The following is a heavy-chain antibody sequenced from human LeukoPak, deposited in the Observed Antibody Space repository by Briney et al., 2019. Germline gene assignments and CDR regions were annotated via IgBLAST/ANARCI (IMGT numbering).Heavy chain of an antibody. V-gene: IGHV3-43*02. CDR2: ISGDGGST. D-gene: IGHD2-21*02. CDR3: AKDVSGDRNAVYYYYYGMDV. J-gene: IGHJ6*02. Sequence: GGSLRLSCAASGFTFDDYAMHWVRQAPGKGLEWVSLISGDGGSTCYADSVKGRFTISRDNSKNSLYLQMNSLRTEDTALYYCAKDVSGDRNAVYYYYYGMDVWGQGTTVTVSS. CDR1: GFTFDDYA.